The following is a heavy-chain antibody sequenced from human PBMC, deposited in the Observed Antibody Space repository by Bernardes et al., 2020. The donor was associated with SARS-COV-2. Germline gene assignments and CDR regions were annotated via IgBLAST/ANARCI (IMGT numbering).Heavy chain of an antibody. Sequence: SESLSLTCTVSGCSISGHYWSWIRQPPGKGLEWIGYTHYSGTTKYNPSLKSRVTISVDTSKNQFSLKLSSVTAADTAVYYCARYSTSWYYYFDHWGQGTLVTVSS. CDR3: ARYSTSWYYYFDH. D-gene: IGHD6-13*01. J-gene: IGHJ4*02. CDR2: THYSGTT. CDR1: GCSISGHY. V-gene: IGHV4-59*11.